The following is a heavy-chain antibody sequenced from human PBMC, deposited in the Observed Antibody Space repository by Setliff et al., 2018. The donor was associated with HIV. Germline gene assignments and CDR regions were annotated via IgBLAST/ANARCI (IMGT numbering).Heavy chain of an antibody. J-gene: IGHJ4*02. D-gene: IGHD3-16*01. CDR1: GFTFSSYS. Sequence: PGGSLRLSCAASGFTFSSYSMNWVRQAPGKGLEWVSCISSSSPTYIYYANSVKGRFTISRDNSKTMVFLRMNSLRPEDSAMYYCVRGETYAHWPKGDYWGQGTLVTVSS. CDR3: VRGETYAHWPKGDY. V-gene: IGHV3-21*04. CDR2: ISSSSPTYI.